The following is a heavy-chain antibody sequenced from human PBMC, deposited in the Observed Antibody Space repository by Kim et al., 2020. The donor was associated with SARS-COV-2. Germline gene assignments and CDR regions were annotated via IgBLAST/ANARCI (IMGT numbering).Heavy chain of an antibody. J-gene: IGHJ6*01. CDR2: ISTSGGGT. CDR1: GFTFSDYY. D-gene: IGHD2-8*02. CDR3: SYAPRRLVGEYLYDWDV. V-gene: IGHV3-23*01. Sequence: GGSLRLSCAASGFTFSDYYMSWVRQAPGKGLEWVAFISTSGGGTSCEDSVNGRFTISSSRYNNNLVVHLNSHSVKSADASFCSYAPRRLVGEYLYDWDV.